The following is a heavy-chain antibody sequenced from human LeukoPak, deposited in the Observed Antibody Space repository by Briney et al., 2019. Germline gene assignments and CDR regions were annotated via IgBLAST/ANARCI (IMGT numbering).Heavy chain of an antibody. J-gene: IGHJ6*03. Sequence: PGGSLRLSCAASGFTFSDYYMSWIRQAPGKGLEWVSYISSSGSTIYYADSVKGRFTISRDNSKNTLYLQMNSLRAEDTAVYYCAKDLSGDYFSYYYMDVWGKGTTVTISS. CDR3: AKDLSGDYFSYYYMDV. CDR2: ISSSGSTI. D-gene: IGHD4-17*01. V-gene: IGHV3-11*04. CDR1: GFTFSDYY.